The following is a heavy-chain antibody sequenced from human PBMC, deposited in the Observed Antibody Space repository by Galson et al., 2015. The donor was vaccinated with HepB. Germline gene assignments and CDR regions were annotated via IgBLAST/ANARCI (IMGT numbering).Heavy chain of an antibody. CDR3: AQDLTYYYGSGSYFVGMDV. CDR1: GFTFEDYA. CDR2: ISWNSDFT. V-gene: IGHV3-9*01. D-gene: IGHD3-10*01. J-gene: IGHJ6*02. Sequence: SLRLSCAASGFTFEDYAMHWVRQVPGKGLEWVSGISWNSDFTGYADSVRGRFTISRDNAKYSLYFQMSSLRAEATALYYCAQDLTYYYGSGSYFVGMDVWGQGTTVTVSS.